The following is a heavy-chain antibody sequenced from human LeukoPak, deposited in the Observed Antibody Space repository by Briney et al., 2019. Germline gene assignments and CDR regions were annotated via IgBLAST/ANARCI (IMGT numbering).Heavy chain of an antibody. D-gene: IGHD3-3*01. Sequence: ASVKVSCKASGYTFTRYDINWVRQATGQGLEWMGWMNPNSGNTGYAQKFQGRVTITRNTSISTAYMELSSLRSEDTAVYYCARGLAGTLWSGYYQYYYYYMDVWGKGTTVTVSS. CDR3: ARGLAGTLWSGYYQYYYYYMDV. CDR2: MNPNSGNT. CDR1: GYTFTRYD. V-gene: IGHV1-8*03. J-gene: IGHJ6*03.